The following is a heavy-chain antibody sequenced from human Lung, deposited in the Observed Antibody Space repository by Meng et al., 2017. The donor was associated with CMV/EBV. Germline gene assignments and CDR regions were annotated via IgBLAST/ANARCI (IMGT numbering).Heavy chain of an antibody. V-gene: IGHV4-30-4*08. J-gene: IGHJ4*02. CDR3: ARALDTAMVTFDY. D-gene: IGHD5-18*01. CDR1: GGSISSGDYY. CDR2: IYYSGST. Sequence: QWQLPESGPGLVKPSPTLAHTCTVSGGSISSGDYYWSWIRQPPGKGLEWIGYIYYSGSTYYNPSLKSRVTISVDTSKNQFSLKLSSVTAADTAVYYCARALDTAMVTFDYWGQGTLVTVSS.